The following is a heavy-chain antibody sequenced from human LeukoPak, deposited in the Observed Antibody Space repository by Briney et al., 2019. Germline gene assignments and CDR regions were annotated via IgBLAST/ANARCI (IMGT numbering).Heavy chain of an antibody. CDR1: GFTVSSNY. Sequence: PGGSLRLSCAASGFTVSSNYMSWVRQAPGKGLEWVSVIYSGGSTYYADSVKGRFTISRDNSKNTLYLQMNSLRAEDTAVYYCAKVSRNYYDSSGYYPLKYWGQGTLVTVSS. CDR2: IYSGGST. V-gene: IGHV3-66*01. J-gene: IGHJ4*02. CDR3: AKVSRNYYDSSGYYPLKY. D-gene: IGHD3-22*01.